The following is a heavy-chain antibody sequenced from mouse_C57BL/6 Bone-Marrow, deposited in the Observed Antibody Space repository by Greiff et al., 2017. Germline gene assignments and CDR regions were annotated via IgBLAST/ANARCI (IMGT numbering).Heavy chain of an antibody. CDR3: ARRGADGYYDY. V-gene: IGHV5-15*01. Sequence: EVKLVESGGGLVQPGGSLKLSCAASGFTFSDYGMAWVRQAPRKGPEWVAFISNLAYSIYYADTVTGRFTISSENAKNTLYLEMSSLRSEDTAMYYCARRGADGYYDYWGQGTTLTVSS. J-gene: IGHJ2*01. D-gene: IGHD2-3*01. CDR2: ISNLAYSI. CDR1: GFTFSDYG.